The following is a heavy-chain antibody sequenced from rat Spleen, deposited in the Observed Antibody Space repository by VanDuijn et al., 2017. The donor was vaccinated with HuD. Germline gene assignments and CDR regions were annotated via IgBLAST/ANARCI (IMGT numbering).Heavy chain of an antibody. V-gene: IGHV7-7*01. CDR2: IRNKANGYTT. J-gene: IGHJ4*01. CDR3: ARVRLGTTPYFSIMDA. CDR1: GFTFTDFY. D-gene: IGHD1-5*01. Sequence: EVKLLESGGGLVQPGGSMRLSCAASGFTFTDFYMNWIRQPAGKAPEWLGFIRNKANGYTTEYNPSVKGRFTIYRDNTQNMLYLQMNNLRAEDNATYFCARVRLGTTPYFSIMDAWGQGASVTVSS.